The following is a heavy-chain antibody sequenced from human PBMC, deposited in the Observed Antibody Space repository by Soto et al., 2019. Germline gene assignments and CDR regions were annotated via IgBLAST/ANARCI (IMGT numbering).Heavy chain of an antibody. CDR3: ARVLCLGHYYYYGMDV. J-gene: IGHJ6*02. D-gene: IGHD3-16*01. Sequence: SETLSLTCAVSGGSISSGGYSWSWIRQPPGKGLEWIGYIYHSGSTYYNPSLKSRVTISVDRSKNQFSLKLSSVTAADTAVYYCARVLCLGHYYYYGMDVWGQGTTVNVSS. V-gene: IGHV4-30-2*01. CDR1: GGSISSGGYS. CDR2: IYHSGST.